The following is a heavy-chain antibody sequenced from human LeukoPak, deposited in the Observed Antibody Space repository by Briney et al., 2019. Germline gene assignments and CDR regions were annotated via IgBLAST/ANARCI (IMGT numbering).Heavy chain of an antibody. V-gene: IGHV3-7*01. Sequence: GGSLRLSCAASGFTFSTYWMSWVRQAPGKGLEWVANIKPDGSQKYYVDSVKGRFTISRDNAKNSLYLQMNSLRVEDTALYYCARDWPANFDYWGQGTPVTVSS. D-gene: IGHD2-2*01. CDR2: IKPDGSQK. J-gene: IGHJ4*02. CDR3: ARDWPANFDY. CDR1: GFTFSTYW.